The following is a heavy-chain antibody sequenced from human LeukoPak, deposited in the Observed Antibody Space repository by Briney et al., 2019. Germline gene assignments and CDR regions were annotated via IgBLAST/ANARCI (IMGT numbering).Heavy chain of an antibody. V-gene: IGHV3-48*04. D-gene: IGHD3-10*01. CDR3: ARVGVWFGELFSAFDI. CDR2: ISSSSSTI. J-gene: IGHJ3*02. Sequence: PGGSLRLSCAASGFTFSSYSMNWVRQASGKGLEWVSYISSSSSTIYYADSVKGRFTISRDNAKNSLYLQMNGLRAEDTAVYYCARVGVWFGELFSAFDIWGQGTMVTVSS. CDR1: GFTFSSYS.